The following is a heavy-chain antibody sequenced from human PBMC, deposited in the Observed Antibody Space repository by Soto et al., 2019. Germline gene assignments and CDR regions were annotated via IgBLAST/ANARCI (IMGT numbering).Heavy chain of an antibody. D-gene: IGHD6-6*01. V-gene: IGHV4-39*01. Sequence: QLQLQESGPGLVKPSETLSLTCTVSGGSISSSSYYWGWIRQPPGKGLEWIGSIYYSGSTYYNPSPIFRVTIPLDTPTNQLSLKLSSVTAADTAGYYCASRASLSGRPPLAPWGLRTLVTVSS. CDR3: ASRASLSGRPPLAP. CDR1: GGSISSSSYY. CDR2: IYYSGST. J-gene: IGHJ5*02.